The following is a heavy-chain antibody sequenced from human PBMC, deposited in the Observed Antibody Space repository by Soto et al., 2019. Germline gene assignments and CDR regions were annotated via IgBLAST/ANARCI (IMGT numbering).Heavy chain of an antibody. CDR3: AKGVEDGFDP. CDR1: GFTFSSYG. V-gene: IGHV3-30*18. Sequence: QVQLVESGGGVVQPGRSLRLSCAASGFTFSSYGMYWVRQAPGKGLEWVASISYDGTKKYYGDSVKGRFTISRDNSKNTLYLQVNSLRSEDTAVYYCAKGVEDGFDPWGQGTLVTVSS. CDR2: ISYDGTKK. D-gene: IGHD2-15*01. J-gene: IGHJ5*02.